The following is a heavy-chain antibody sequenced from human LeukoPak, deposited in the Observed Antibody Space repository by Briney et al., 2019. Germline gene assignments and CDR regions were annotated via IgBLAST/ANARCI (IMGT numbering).Heavy chain of an antibody. CDR1: RYTYNSYG. V-gene: IGHV3-30*02. CDR2: IRYEGSNK. J-gene: IGHJ4*02. D-gene: IGHD3-22*01. Sequence: GGSVRLPCAPWRYTYNSYGMHWVPQARGRAGVGVAFIRYEGSNKYYADSVKGRFTISRDNSKNTLYLQMNRLRAGDRYVYYCASRYYDRSGYGPWGQGNLVTVSS. CDR3: ASRYYDRSGYGP.